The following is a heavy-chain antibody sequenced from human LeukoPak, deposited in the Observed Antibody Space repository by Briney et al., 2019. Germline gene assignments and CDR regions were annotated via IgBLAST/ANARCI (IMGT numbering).Heavy chain of an antibody. J-gene: IGHJ4*02. CDR2: INHSGST. CDR1: GGSSSGYY. V-gene: IGHV4-34*01. D-gene: IGHD6-19*01. CDR3: ARLGYSSGWYSDY. Sequence: SGTLSLTSAVYGGSSSGYYWSWIRQPPGKGLEWIGEINHSGSTNYNPSLKSRVTISVDTSKNQCSLELSSVTAADTAVYYCARLGYSSGWYSDYWGQGTLVTVSS.